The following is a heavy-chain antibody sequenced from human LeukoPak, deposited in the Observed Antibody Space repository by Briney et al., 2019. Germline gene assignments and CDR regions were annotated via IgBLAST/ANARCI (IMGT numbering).Heavy chain of an antibody. D-gene: IGHD2/OR15-2a*01. Sequence: GGSLRLSCAASGFTFSSYGMHWVRQAPGKGLEWVAFIRYDGSNKYYADSVKGRFTISRDNSKNTLYLQMNSLRAEDTAVYYCAKGPTYLRASSYWGQGTLVTVSS. CDR2: IRYDGSNK. J-gene: IGHJ4*02. V-gene: IGHV3-30*02. CDR1: GFTFSSYG. CDR3: AKGPTYLRASSY.